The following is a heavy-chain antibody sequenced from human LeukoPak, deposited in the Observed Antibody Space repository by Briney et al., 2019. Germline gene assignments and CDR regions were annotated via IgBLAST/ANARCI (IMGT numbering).Heavy chain of an antibody. J-gene: IGHJ4*02. V-gene: IGHV3-23*01. CDR3: AKARSMVRGAPLDY. CDR1: GFTFSSYA. D-gene: IGHD3-10*01. Sequence: GGSLRLSCAASGFTFSSYAMSWVRRAPGKGLEWVSAISGSGGSTYYADSVKGRFTISRDNSENTLYLQMNSLRAEDTAVYYCAKARSMVRGAPLDYWGQGALVTVS. CDR2: ISGSGGST.